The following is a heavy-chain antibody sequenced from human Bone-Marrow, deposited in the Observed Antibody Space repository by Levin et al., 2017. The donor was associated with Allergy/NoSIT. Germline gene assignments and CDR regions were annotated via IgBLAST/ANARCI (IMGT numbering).Heavy chain of an antibody. CDR2: ISSSSSYT. Sequence: GGSLRLSCAASGFTFSDYYMSWIRQAPGKGLEWVSYISSSSSYTNYADSVKGRFTISRDNAKNSLYLQMNSLRAEDTAVYYCARMTRHNWFDPWGQGTLVTVSS. V-gene: IGHV3-11*06. J-gene: IGHJ5*02. CDR1: GFTFSDYY. CDR3: ARMTRHNWFDP. D-gene: IGHD2-21*02.